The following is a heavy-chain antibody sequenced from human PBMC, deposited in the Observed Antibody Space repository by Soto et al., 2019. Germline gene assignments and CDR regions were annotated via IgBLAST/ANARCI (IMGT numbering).Heavy chain of an antibody. V-gene: IGHV3-23*01. J-gene: IGHJ5*02. D-gene: IGHD2-15*01. Sequence: GGSLRLSCAASGFTFSSYAMSWVRQAPGKGLEWVSAISGSGGSTYYADSVKGRFTISGDNSKNTLYLQMNSLRAEDTAVYYCAKVRGYSNWFDPWGQGTLVTVSS. CDR2: ISGSGGST. CDR1: GFTFSSYA. CDR3: AKVRGYSNWFDP.